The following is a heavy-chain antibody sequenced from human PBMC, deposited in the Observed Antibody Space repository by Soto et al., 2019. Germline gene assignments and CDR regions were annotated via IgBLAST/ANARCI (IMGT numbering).Heavy chain of an antibody. D-gene: IGHD3-9*01. CDR3: ARDRRQRTYYDILTGFYYYGMVV. V-gene: IGHV4-61*01. CDR2: IYYSGST. CDR1: GGSVSSGSYY. Sequence: SETLSLTCTVSGGSVSSGSYYWSWIRQPPGKGLEWIGYIYYSGSTNYNPSLKSRVTISVDTSKNQFSLKLSSVTAADTAVYYCARDRRQRTYYDILTGFYYYGMVVWGQGTTVTVSS. J-gene: IGHJ6*02.